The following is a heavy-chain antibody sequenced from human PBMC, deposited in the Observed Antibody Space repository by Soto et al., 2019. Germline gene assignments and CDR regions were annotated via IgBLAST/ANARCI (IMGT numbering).Heavy chain of an antibody. CDR1: GDSMSSGDYY. V-gene: IGHV4-30-4*01. J-gene: IGHJ5*01. D-gene: IGHD4-17*01. CDR3: ARGGTVSSRPIDS. CDR2: ISSTGTV. Sequence: SQTLSLTCNVSGDSMSSGDYYWSLIRQPPGKGLEWLAHISSTGTVYYTRSHKGRHTISMVTSKNQFPLRLRSVTAADTAVYFCARGGTVSSRPIDSWGHGTLVTVSS.